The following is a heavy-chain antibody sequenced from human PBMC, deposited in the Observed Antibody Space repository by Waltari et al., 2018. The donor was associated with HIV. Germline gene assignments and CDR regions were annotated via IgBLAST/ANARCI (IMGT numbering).Heavy chain of an antibody. Sequence: QVQLVQSGSELKKPGASVKVSCKASGYTFTSYAMNWVRQAPGHGLEWMGWINTNTGNPTYAQGFTGRFVFSLDTSVSTAYLQISSLKAEDTAVYYCARESGYYYDSSGYQGWFDPWGQGTLVTVSS. CDR1: GYTFTSYA. CDR2: INTNTGNP. D-gene: IGHD3-22*01. J-gene: IGHJ5*02. V-gene: IGHV7-4-1*02. CDR3: ARESGYYYDSSGYQGWFDP.